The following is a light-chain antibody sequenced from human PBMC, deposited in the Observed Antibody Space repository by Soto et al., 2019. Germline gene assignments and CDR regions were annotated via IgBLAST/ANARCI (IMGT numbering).Light chain of an antibody. CDR3: QQYNSYWT. CDR1: QSINSW. Sequence: DIQMTQSPSTLSASVGDRVTITCRASQSINSWLAWYQQKPGKAPKLLIYGASTLQGGVPSRFSGSGSGTDFTLTISCLQSEDFATYYCQQYNSYWTFGQGTKVDIK. CDR2: GAS. V-gene: IGKV1-5*01. J-gene: IGKJ1*01.